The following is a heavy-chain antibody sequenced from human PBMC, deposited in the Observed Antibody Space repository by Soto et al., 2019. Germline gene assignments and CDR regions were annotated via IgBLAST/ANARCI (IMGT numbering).Heavy chain of an antibody. CDR2: ISHDGSKK. Sequence: QVQLVESGGGVVQPGRSLRLSCAASGFTFSNYGMHWVRQAPGKGLEWVTVISHDGSKKYYTSSVKGRFTISRDNSKNTLYLQMNSLRADDTDVYYGAKTGPGGLKNYFDYWGQGILVTVSS. J-gene: IGHJ4*02. CDR1: GFTFSNYG. CDR3: AKTGPGGLKNYFDY. D-gene: IGHD3-16*01. V-gene: IGHV3-30*18.